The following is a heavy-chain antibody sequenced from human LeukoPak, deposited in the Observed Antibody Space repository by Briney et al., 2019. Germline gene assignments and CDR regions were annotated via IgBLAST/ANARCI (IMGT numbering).Heavy chain of an antibody. V-gene: IGHV4-61*02. CDR1: GGSISSSSYY. CDR2: IYTSGST. CDR3: ASREKQGAFDI. Sequence: SETLSLTCTVSGGSISSSSYYWGWIRQPAGKGLEWIGRIYTSGSTNYNPSLKSRVTISVDTSKNQFSLKLSSVTAADTAVYYCASREKQGAFDIWGQGTMVTVSS. J-gene: IGHJ3*02.